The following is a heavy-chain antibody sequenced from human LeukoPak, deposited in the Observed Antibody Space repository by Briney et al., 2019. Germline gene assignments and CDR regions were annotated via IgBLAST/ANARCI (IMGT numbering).Heavy chain of an antibody. CDR3: ARDEGRGGDLGY. V-gene: IGHV1-2*02. D-gene: IGHD3-10*01. J-gene: IGHJ4*02. CDR1: GYTFTDYY. Sequence: ASVKVSCKASGYTFTDYYMHWVRQAPGQGLEWMGWIVPRSGDTHYAQKFQGRVTMTRDTSINTAYMELSRLTSDDTAVYFCARDEGRGGDLGYWGQGTLVSVSS. CDR2: IVPRSGDT.